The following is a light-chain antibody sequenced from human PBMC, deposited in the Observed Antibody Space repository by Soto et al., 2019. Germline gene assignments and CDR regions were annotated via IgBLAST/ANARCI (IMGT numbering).Light chain of an antibody. V-gene: IGKV3-20*01. CDR3: QHYGDSVYT. J-gene: IGKJ2*01. Sequence: EIVLTQSPGILSLSPGERATLSCRASQTISTNYLAWYQQKSGQAPRLVIYGPSSRATGIPDRFSGRGSGTDFTLTISRLEPEDFAVYYCQHYGDSVYTFGQGTKLEIK. CDR1: QTISTNY. CDR2: GPS.